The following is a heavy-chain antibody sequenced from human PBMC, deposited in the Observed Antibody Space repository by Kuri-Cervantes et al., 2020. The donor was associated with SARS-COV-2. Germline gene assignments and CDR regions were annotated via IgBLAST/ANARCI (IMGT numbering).Heavy chain of an antibody. Sequence: SETLSLTCAVYGGSFSDYYWSWIRQPPGKGLEWIGSIYYSGSTYYNPPLKSRVTISVDTSKNQFSLKLSSVTAADTAVYYCARGGYVVYYYYYGMDVWGQGTTVTVSS. D-gene: IGHD5-12*01. V-gene: IGHV4-34*01. CDR1: GGSFSDYY. J-gene: IGHJ6*02. CDR2: IYYSGST. CDR3: ARGGYVVYYYYYGMDV.